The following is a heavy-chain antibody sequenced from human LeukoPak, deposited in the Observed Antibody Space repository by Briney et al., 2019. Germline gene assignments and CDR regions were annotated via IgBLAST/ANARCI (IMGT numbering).Heavy chain of an antibody. D-gene: IGHD3-3*01. CDR2: IYYSGST. Sequence: SETLSLTCTVSGGSISSGGYYWSWIRQHPGKGLEWIGYIYYSGSTYYNPSLKSRVTISVDTSKNQFSLKLSSVTAADTAVYYCARGAITATDLFDYWGQGTLVTVSS. CDR3: ARGAITATDLFDY. CDR1: GGSISSGGYY. J-gene: IGHJ4*02. V-gene: IGHV4-31*03.